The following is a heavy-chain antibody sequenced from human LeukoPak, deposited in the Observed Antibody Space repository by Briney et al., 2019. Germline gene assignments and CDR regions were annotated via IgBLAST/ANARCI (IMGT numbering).Heavy chain of an antibody. CDR2: ISGSGGST. J-gene: IGHJ4*02. Sequence: GGSLRLSCAASGFTLSSYAMSGVRQAPGKGLEWVSAISGSGGSTYYADSVKGRFTTSRDNSKNTLYLQKNTQRAEDTAVYYGAKVPAGVRIQLWLSRYYFDYWGQGTLVTVSS. CDR3: AKVPAGVRIQLWLSRYYFDY. D-gene: IGHD5-18*01. V-gene: IGHV3-23*01. CDR1: GFTLSSYA.